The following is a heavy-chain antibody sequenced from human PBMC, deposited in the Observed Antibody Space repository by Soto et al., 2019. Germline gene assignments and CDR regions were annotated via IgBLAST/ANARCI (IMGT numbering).Heavy chain of an antibody. CDR3: ARTISSGWYDYYYYYYMDV. Sequence: GGSLRLSCAASGFTFSSYAMSRVRQAPGKGLEWVSAISGSGGSTYYADSVKGRFTISRDNSKNTLYLQMNSLRAEDTAVYYCARTISSGWYDYYYYYYMDVWGKGTTVTVSS. V-gene: IGHV3-23*01. CDR2: ISGSGGST. CDR1: GFTFSSYA. D-gene: IGHD6-19*01. J-gene: IGHJ6*03.